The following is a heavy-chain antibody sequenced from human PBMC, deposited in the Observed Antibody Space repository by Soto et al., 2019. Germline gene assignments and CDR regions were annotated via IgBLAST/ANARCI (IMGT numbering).Heavy chain of an antibody. J-gene: IGHJ4*02. CDR1: GGPISSGGYY. CDR3: AREAPGYYFDY. Sequence: SETLSPTCTVSGGPISSGGYYWSWIRQHPGVGLEWIGYIFYSGSTYYNPSLRSRVTISVDTSKNQFSLKVSSVTAADTAVYYCAREAPGYYFDYWGQGTLVTVS. CDR2: IFYSGST. V-gene: IGHV4-31*03.